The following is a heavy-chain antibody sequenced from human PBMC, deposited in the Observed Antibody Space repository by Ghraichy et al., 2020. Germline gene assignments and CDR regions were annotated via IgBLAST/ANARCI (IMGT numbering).Heavy chain of an antibody. Sequence: SETLSLTCTVSGGSISTYYWSWIRQPPGKGLEWIGYIYYTGSTTYNPSLKSRVTISVDTSKNQFSLKLSSVTAADTAVYYCARASGDRGDYWFDPWGQGTLVTVSS. CDR2: IYYTGST. CDR3: ARASGDRGDYWFDP. D-gene: IGHD7-27*01. V-gene: IGHV4-59*01. J-gene: IGHJ5*02. CDR1: GGSISTYY.